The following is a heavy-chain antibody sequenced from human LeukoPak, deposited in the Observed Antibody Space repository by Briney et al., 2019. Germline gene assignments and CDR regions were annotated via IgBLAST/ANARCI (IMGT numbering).Heavy chain of an antibody. D-gene: IGHD3-10*01. CDR1: GFTLSSYS. CDR3: ARSDGYGLVGI. V-gene: IGHV3-21*04. Sequence: GGSLRLSCAASGFTLSSYSMKWVRQAPGKGLEWVSSISSSSIYIYYADSVKGRFTISRDNAKNSLYLQMNSLRAADTAVYYCARSDGYGLVGIWGQGTMVTVSS. CDR2: ISSSSIYI. J-gene: IGHJ3*02.